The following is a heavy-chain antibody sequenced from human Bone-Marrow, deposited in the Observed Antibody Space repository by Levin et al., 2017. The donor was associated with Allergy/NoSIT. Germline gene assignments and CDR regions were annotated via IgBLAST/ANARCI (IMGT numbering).Heavy chain of an antibody. D-gene: IGHD3-9*01. CDR1: GFTFSSYA. J-gene: IGHJ4*02. CDR2: ISGSGGST. Sequence: RTGGSLRLSCAASGFTFSSYAMSWVRQAPGKGLEWVSAISGSGGSTYYADSVKGRFTISRDNSKNTLYLQMNSLRAEDTAVYYCAKVKIGLTGYYIGGNHPWNQYYFDYWGQGTLVTVSS. CDR3: AKVKIGLTGYYIGGNHPWNQYYFDY. V-gene: IGHV3-23*01.